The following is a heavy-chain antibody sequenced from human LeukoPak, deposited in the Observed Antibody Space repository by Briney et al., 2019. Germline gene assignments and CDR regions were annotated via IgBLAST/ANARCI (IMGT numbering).Heavy chain of an antibody. Sequence: IPSQTPSLTCAVSGGSISSGGYSWSWIRQPPGKGLEWIGYIYHSGSTYYNPSLKSRVTISVDRSKNQFSLKLSSVTAADTAVYYCASSTSYYYGMDVWGQGTTVTVSS. J-gene: IGHJ6*02. CDR1: GGSISSGGYS. CDR3: ASSTSYYYGMDV. V-gene: IGHV4-30-2*01. CDR2: IYHSGST.